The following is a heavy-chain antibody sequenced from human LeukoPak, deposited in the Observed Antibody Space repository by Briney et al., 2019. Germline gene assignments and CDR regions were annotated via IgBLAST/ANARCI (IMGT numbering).Heavy chain of an antibody. D-gene: IGHD6-13*01. J-gene: IGHJ5*02. V-gene: IGHV1-2*02. CDR1: GYTFTGYY. CDR2: INPNSGGT. Sequence: GASVKVSCKASGYTFTGYYMHWVRQAPGQGLEWMGWINPNSGGTNYAQKFQGRVTITADESTSTAYMELSSLRSEDTAVYYCARDRGYSSSWYRGNWFDPWGQGTLVTVSS. CDR3: ARDRGYSSSWYRGNWFDP.